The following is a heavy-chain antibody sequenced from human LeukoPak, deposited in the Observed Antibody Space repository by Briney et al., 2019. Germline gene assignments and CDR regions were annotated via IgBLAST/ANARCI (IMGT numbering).Heavy chain of an antibody. J-gene: IGHJ3*02. Sequence: PGGSLRLSCAASGFTFSSYSMNWVRQAPGKGLEWVSYISSSSTIYYADSVKGRFTISRDNAKNSLYLQMNSLRAEDTAVYYCARELYNWNDLGAFDIWAKGQWSPSLQ. V-gene: IGHV3-48*01. D-gene: IGHD1-20*01. CDR1: GFTFSSYS. CDR2: ISSSSTI. CDR3: ARELYNWNDLGAFDI.